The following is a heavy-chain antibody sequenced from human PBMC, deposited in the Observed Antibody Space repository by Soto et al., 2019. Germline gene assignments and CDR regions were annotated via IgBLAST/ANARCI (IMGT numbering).Heavy chain of an antibody. V-gene: IGHV3-23*01. Sequence: EVQLLESGGGLVQPGGSLRLSCAASGFTFSSYAMSWVRQAPGKGLEWDSAISGSGGSTYYADSVKGRFTISRDNSKNTLYLQMNSLRAEDTAVYYCAKVWELDTAMVTSGWFDPWGQGTLVTVSS. CDR2: ISGSGGST. J-gene: IGHJ5*02. CDR1: GFTFSSYA. CDR3: AKVWELDTAMVTSGWFDP. D-gene: IGHD5-18*01.